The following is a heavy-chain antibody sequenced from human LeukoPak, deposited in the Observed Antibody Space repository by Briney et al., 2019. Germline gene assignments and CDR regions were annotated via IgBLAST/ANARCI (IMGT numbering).Heavy chain of an antibody. Sequence: GGSLRLSCVASGFTLSSYNMNWVRQAQGKGLEWVSYINKDSDSTYYADPVKGRFTISRDNAKNSLYLQMNSLRADDTAVYYCATDSYSLEMDYWGQGTLVTVSS. J-gene: IGHJ4*02. V-gene: IGHV3-48*01. D-gene: IGHD5-24*01. CDR2: INKDSDST. CDR3: ATDSYSLEMDY. CDR1: GFTLSSYN.